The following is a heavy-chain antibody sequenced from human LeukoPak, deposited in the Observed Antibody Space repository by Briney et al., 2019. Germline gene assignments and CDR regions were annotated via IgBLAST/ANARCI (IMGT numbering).Heavy chain of an antibody. J-gene: IGHJ4*02. Sequence: GGSLRLSCAASGFSFSSSWMSRVRQPPGKGLEWVADLNPDGSATTYYVDSVKGRFTVSRDNAKNFLYLQMNNLRVEDTAIYYCARDPHYGALDYWGQGILVTVSS. D-gene: IGHD4-17*01. CDR3: ARDPHYGALDY. CDR2: LNPDGSATT. V-gene: IGHV3-7*01. CDR1: GFSFSSSW.